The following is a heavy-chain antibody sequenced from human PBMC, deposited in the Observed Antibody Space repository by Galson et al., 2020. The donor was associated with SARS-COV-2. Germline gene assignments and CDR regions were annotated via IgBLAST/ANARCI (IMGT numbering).Heavy chain of an antibody. D-gene: IGHD3-3*01. CDR3: ARVSEWLFQFDY. CDR1: GGSISSSSYY. V-gene: IGHV4-39*07. CDR2: IYYSGST. Sequence: SETLSLTCTVSGGSISSSSYYWGWIRQPPGKGLEWIGSIYYSGSTYYNPSLKSRVTISVDTSKNQFSLKLSSVTAADTAVYYCARVSEWLFQFDYWGQGTLVTVSS. J-gene: IGHJ4*02.